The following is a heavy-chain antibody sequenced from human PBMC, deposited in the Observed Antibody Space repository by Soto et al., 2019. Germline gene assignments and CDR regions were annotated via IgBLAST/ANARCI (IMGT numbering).Heavy chain of an antibody. CDR3: ASDRSLGSNWYYYLES. J-gene: IGHJ4*02. CDR1: GFTFSSRA. D-gene: IGHD1-20*01. Sequence: LRLSCTASGFTFSSRAMNWVRQFPGRGLEWVSYISSSSSNIDYADSVKGRFTVSRDNAKNSLYLQMNTLRDEDTAVYYCASDRSLGSNWYYYLESWGQGTLVTVSS. V-gene: IGHV3-48*02. CDR2: ISSSSSNI.